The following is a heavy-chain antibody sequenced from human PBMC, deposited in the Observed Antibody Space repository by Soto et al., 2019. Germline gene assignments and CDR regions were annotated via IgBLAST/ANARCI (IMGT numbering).Heavy chain of an antibody. CDR1: GYTFTSYN. CDR3: AREDFYGSGSYSY. CDR2: MNPDSGNT. D-gene: IGHD3-10*01. J-gene: IGHJ4*02. Sequence: QVQLVQSGAEVKKPGASVKVSCKASGYTFTSYNINWVRQATGQGLEWMGWMNPDSGNTGFAQKFQGRVAMTRSTSTSTAYMELSSLYSDDTAVYFCAREDFYGSGSYSYWGQGTLVTVSS. V-gene: IGHV1-8*01.